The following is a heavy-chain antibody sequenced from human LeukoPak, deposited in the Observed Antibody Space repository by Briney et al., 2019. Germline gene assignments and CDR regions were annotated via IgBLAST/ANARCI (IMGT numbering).Heavy chain of an antibody. CDR3: AKDSPYGDYAGY. CDR2: ISYDGSNK. J-gene: IGHJ4*02. V-gene: IGHV3-30*18. D-gene: IGHD4-17*01. CDR1: GFTFSSYG. Sequence: GGSLRLSCAASGFTFSSYGMHWVRQAAGKGLEWGAVISYDGSNKYYADSVKGRFTISRDNSKNTLYLQMNSLRAEDTAVYYCAKDSPYGDYAGYWGQGTLVTVSS.